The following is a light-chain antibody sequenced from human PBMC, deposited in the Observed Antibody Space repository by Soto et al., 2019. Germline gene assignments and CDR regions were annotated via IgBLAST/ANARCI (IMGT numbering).Light chain of an antibody. CDR3: SSYSSTRTLYV. V-gene: IGLV2-14*01. CDR2: DVI. Sequence: QSVLTQPASVSGSPGQSITISCAAASSDDGGYNRVSWYQQHPGEAPKLLIYDVINRPSGVSHRFSGSKSGNTASLTISGLQAEDEADYYCSSYSSTRTLYVFGTGTKVTVL. CDR1: SSDDGGYNR. J-gene: IGLJ1*01.